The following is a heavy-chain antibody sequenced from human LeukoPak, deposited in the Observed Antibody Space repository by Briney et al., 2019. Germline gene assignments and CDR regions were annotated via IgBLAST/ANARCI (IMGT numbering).Heavy chain of an antibody. CDR3: ARVHLWSGELYFDY. CDR1: GGSISSYY. V-gene: IGHV4-59*01. Sequence: SETLSLTCTVSGGSISSYYWSWIRQPPGKGLEWIGYIYYSGSTNYNPSLKSRVTISVDTSKNQFSLKLSSVTAADTAVYDCARVHLWSGELYFDYWGQGPLVTVSS. CDR2: IYYSGST. D-gene: IGHD3-10*01. J-gene: IGHJ4*02.